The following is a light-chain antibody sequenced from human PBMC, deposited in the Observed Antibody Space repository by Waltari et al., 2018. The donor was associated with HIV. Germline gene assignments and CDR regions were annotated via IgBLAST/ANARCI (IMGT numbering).Light chain of an antibody. Sequence: EIVMIQSPGTLTVSPGDRATLSCRASESVNSNLAWYQRKPGQAPRLLISGASTRDTGVADRFSGSAYGTAFTLTISRLQSEDFAVYYCQQYYKWPLTFGQGTRLEI. CDR1: ESVNSN. CDR3: QQYYKWPLT. V-gene: IGKV3D-15*01. J-gene: IGKJ5*01. CDR2: GAS.